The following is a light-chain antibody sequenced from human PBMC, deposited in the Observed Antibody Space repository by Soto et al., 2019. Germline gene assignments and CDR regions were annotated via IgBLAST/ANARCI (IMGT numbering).Light chain of an antibody. Sequence: DIQLTQSPSFLSASVGDRVTITCRASQGISSYLAWYQQNPGKAPKLLIYAASTLQSGAPSRFSGSGSGTGVTLTISGLQPEDGATDYCEQLNSYPLFTFGPGTKVDIK. J-gene: IGKJ3*01. CDR3: EQLNSYPLFT. CDR1: QGISSY. CDR2: AAS. V-gene: IGKV1-9*01.